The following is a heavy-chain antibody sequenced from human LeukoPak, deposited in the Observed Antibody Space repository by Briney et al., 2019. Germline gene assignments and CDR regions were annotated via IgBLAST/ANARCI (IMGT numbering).Heavy chain of an antibody. CDR1: GYSFTNYA. J-gene: IGHJ6*02. CDR2: MNPNSGNT. V-gene: IGHV1-8*02. Sequence: GASVKVSCKASGYSFTNYAISWVRQAPGQGLEWMGWMNPNSGNTGYAQKFQGRVTMTRNTSISTAYMELSSLRSEDTAVYYCARRVYYYYGMDVWGQGTTVTVSS. CDR3: ARRVYYYYGMDV.